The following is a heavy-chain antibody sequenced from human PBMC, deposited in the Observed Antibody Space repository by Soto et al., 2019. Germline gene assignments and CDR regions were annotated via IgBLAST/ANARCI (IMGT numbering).Heavy chain of an antibody. V-gene: IGHV4-59*01. Sequence: SETLSLTYTVSGGSISSYYWSWIRQPPGKGLEWIGYIYHSGSTNYNPSLKSRVTISVDTSKNQFSLKLSSVTAADTAVYYCARVTYYYYGMDVWGQGTTVTVSS. CDR2: IYHSGST. J-gene: IGHJ6*02. D-gene: IGHD5-18*01. CDR1: GGSISSYY. CDR3: ARVTYYYYGMDV.